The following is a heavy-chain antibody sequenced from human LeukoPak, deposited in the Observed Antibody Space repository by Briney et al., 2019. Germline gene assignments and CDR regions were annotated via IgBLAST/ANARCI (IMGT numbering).Heavy chain of an antibody. V-gene: IGHV3-23*01. Sequence: PGGSLRLSCAASGFTFSSYAMSWVRQAPGKGLEWVSAISGSGGSTYYADSVKGRFTISRDNSKNTLYLQMNSLRAEDTAVYYCAKMGWGVWLLREYYFDYWGQGTLVTVSS. D-gene: IGHD3-22*01. CDR3: AKMGWGVWLLREYYFDY. CDR2: ISGSGGST. CDR1: GFTFSSYA. J-gene: IGHJ4*02.